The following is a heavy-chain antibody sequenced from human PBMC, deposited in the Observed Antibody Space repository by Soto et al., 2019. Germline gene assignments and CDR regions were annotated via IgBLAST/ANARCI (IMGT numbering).Heavy chain of an antibody. CDR3: ARFIVVVVAATGWFDP. CDR1: GGSISSSSYY. V-gene: IGHV4-39*01. D-gene: IGHD2-15*01. J-gene: IGHJ5*02. CDR2: IYYSGST. Sequence: PSETLSLTCTVSGGSISSSSYYWGWIRQPPGKGLEWIGSIYYSGSTYYNPSLKSRVTISVDTSKNQFSLKLSSVTAADTAVYYCARFIVVVVAATGWFDPWCQGILVTVS.